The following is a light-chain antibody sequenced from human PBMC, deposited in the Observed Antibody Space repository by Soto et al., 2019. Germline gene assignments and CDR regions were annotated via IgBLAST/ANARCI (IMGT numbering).Light chain of an antibody. CDR1: SSDVGAHNH. J-gene: IGLJ1*01. Sequence: QSALTQPASVSGSPGQSITISCTGTSSDVGAHNHVSWYQKHPGKAHKLMIYEVSNRPSGVSNRFSGSKSGNTASLTISGLQAEDEADYYCISYTSSSIPYVFGPGTKLTVL. CDR3: ISYTSSSIPYV. CDR2: EVS. V-gene: IGLV2-14*01.